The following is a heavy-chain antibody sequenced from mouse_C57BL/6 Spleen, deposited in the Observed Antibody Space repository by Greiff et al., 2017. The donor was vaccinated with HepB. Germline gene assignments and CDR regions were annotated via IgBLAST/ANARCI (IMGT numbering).Heavy chain of an antibody. CDR1: GYTFTSYG. J-gene: IGHJ1*03. V-gene: IGHV1-81*01. Sequence: VQVVESGAELARPGASVKLSCKASGYTFTSYGISWVKQRTGQGLEWIGEIYPRSGNTYYNEKFKGKATLTADKSSSTAYMELRSLTSEDSAVYFCAREAGTRLWYFDVWGTGTTVTVSS. CDR3: AREAGTRLWYFDV. CDR2: IYPRSGNT. D-gene: IGHD4-1*01.